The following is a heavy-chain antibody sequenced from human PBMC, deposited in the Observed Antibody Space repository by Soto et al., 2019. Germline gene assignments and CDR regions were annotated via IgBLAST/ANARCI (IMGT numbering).Heavy chain of an antibody. J-gene: IGHJ6*02. CDR3: ARDPSTTGYYGLDV. CDR2: IYSGGVT. Sequence: VGSLRLSCAASGFTVKNYQMNWVRQAPGKGLEWVSVIYSGGVTYYPDSVKGRFTTIRDTSKNTVYLQMNSLRADDTAMYYCARDPSTTGYYGLDVWGQGTTVTVSS. V-gene: IGHV3-53*01. CDR1: GFTVKNYQ.